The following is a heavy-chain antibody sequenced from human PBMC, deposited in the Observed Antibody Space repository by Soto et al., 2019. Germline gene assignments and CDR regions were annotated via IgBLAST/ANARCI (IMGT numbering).Heavy chain of an antibody. CDR1: GGSISSYY. D-gene: IGHD2-8*01. J-gene: IGHJ5*02. V-gene: IGHV4-59*01. Sequence: SETLSLTCTVSGGSISSYYWSWIRQPPGKGLEWIGYIYYSGSTNYNPSLKSRITITVDTSKNQFSLKLSSVTAADTAVYYCARDGCTNGVCYESDSWFDPWGQGTLVTVSS. CDR3: ARDGCTNGVCYESDSWFDP. CDR2: IYYSGST.